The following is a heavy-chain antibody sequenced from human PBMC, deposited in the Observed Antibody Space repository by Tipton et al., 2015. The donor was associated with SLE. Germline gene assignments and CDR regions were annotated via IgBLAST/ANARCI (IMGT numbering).Heavy chain of an antibody. CDR1: GGSISSYY. V-gene: IGHV4-59*01. J-gene: IGHJ6*02. CDR3: ARETTGDTYSSYVMDV. CDR2: IYYSGST. D-gene: IGHD7-27*01. Sequence: TLSLTCTVSGGSISSYYWSWIRQPPGKGLEWIGYIYYSGSTSYNPSLKSRVTISVDTSKNQFSLNLSSVTAADTAVYYCARETTGDTYSSYVMDVWGQGPTVTASS.